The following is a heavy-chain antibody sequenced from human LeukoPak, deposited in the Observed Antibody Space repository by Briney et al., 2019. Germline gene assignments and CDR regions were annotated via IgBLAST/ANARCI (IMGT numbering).Heavy chain of an antibody. Sequence: GGSLRLSCAASGFTFSSYGMHWVRQAPGKGLEWVAVISYDGSNKYYADSVKGRFTISRDNSKNTLYLQMNSLRAEDTAVYYCARDDDSSGYYLFDYWGQGTLVTVSS. J-gene: IGHJ4*02. D-gene: IGHD3-22*01. CDR1: GFTFSSYG. V-gene: IGHV3-30*03. CDR3: ARDDDSSGYYLFDY. CDR2: ISYDGSNK.